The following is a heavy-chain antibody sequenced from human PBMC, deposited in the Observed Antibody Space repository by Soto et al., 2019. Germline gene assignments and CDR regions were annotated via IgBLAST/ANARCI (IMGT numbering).Heavy chain of an antibody. CDR1: GFTFTSSA. J-gene: IGHJ3*01. V-gene: IGHV1-58*01. Sequence: SVKVSCKASGFTFTSSAVQWVRQARGQRLEWIGWIVVGSDNTNYAQKFQERVTITRDMSTSTVYMHLSSLRSEDTAVYYCARANYGSGTVFAAFDFWGQGTMVTVSS. D-gene: IGHD3-10*01. CDR2: IVVGSDNT. CDR3: ARANYGSGTVFAAFDF.